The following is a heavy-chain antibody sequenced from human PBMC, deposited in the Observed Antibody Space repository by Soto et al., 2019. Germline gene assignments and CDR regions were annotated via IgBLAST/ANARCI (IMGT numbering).Heavy chain of an antibody. CDR2: ISGSSSYI. CDR1: GFSFSNYN. V-gene: IGHV3-21*01. Sequence: GGSLRLSCAASGFSFSNYNISWVRQAPGKGLEWVSSISGSSSYIYYADSVKGRFTISRDNAKNSLFLQMNSLRAEDTAVYYCAREWGFAFDFWGQGTMVTVSS. CDR3: AREWGFAFDF. D-gene: IGHD7-27*01. J-gene: IGHJ3*01.